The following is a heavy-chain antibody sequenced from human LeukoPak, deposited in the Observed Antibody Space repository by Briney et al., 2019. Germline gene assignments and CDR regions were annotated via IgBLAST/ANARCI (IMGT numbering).Heavy chain of an antibody. CDR3: ARGGYYDILTGYQTGNFDY. V-gene: IGHV5-51*01. Sequence: GESLKISCKGFGYSFTSYWIGWVRQMPGKGLEWMGIIYPGDSDTRYSPSFQGQVTISADKSISTAYLQWSSLKASDTAMYYCARGGYYDILTGYQTGNFDYWGQGTLVTVSS. CDR1: GYSFTSYW. CDR2: IYPGDSDT. D-gene: IGHD3-9*01. J-gene: IGHJ4*02.